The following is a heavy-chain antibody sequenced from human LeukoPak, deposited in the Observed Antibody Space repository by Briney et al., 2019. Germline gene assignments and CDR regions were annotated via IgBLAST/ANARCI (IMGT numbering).Heavy chain of an antibody. V-gene: IGHV3-33*01. CDR3: VRDANYYFDY. Sequence: GGSLRLSCAMSGFTFSTYGMHWVRQAPGKGLEWVAIIWNGGSSQYYGDSVKGRFTISRDNSNNTLFLHMNNLRVEDTAVYYCVRDANYYFDYWGQGTLVTVSS. CDR1: GFTFSTYG. CDR2: IWNGGSSQ. D-gene: IGHD1-7*01. J-gene: IGHJ4*02.